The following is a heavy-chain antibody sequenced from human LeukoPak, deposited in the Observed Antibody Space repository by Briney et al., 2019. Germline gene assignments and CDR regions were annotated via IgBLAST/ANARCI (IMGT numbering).Heavy chain of an antibody. CDR3: ARDKDSTTEAFDI. J-gene: IGHJ3*02. CDR1: GGSISSYY. CDR2: IYYSGST. V-gene: IGHV4-59*01. Sequence: SETLSLTCTVSGGSISSYYWSWIRQPPGKGLEWIGYIYYSGSTNYNPSLKSRVTISVDTSKNQFSLKLSSVTAADTAVYYCARDKDSTTEAFDIWGQGTMVTVSS. D-gene: IGHD2-2*01.